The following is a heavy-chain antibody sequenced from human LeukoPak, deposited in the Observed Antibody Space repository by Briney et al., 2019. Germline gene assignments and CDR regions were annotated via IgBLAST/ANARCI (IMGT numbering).Heavy chain of an antibody. J-gene: IGHJ4*02. Sequence: GGSLRLSCAASGFSFYNFAMSWVRQAPGKGLEWVGRIKSKTDGGTADCAAPVKGRFTISRDESKNTLYLQMNSLRTEDTAVYYCTTPRPSTSGWYIFDYWGQGTLVTVSS. CDR2: IKSKTDGGTA. D-gene: IGHD6-19*01. V-gene: IGHV3-15*01. CDR3: TTPRPSTSGWYIFDY. CDR1: GFSFYNFA.